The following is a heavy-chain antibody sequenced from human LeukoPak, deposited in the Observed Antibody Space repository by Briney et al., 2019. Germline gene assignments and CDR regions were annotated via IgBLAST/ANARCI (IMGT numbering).Heavy chain of an antibody. CDR3: ARDFEAGKDSSGYYDY. CDR2: IKSKTDGGTT. J-gene: IGHJ4*02. V-gene: IGHV3-15*01. CDR1: GFTFSSYW. D-gene: IGHD3-22*01. Sequence: GGSLRLSCADSGFTFSSYWMSWVRKAPGKGLEWVGRIKSKTDGGTTDYAAPVKGRFTISRDDSKNTLYLQMNSLKTEDTALYHCARDFEAGKDSSGYYDYWGQGTLVTVSS.